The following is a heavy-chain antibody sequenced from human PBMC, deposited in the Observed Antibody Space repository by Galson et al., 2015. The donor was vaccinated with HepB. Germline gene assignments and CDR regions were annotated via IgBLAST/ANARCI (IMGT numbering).Heavy chain of an antibody. Sequence: SLRLSCAASGFTFSSYSMNWVRQAPGKGLEWVSYISSSSSTIYYADSVKGRFTISRDNAKNSLYLQMNSLRAEDTAVYYCARRIAAAGNWFDPWGQGTLVTVSS. V-gene: IGHV3-48*04. CDR2: ISSSSSTI. CDR3: ARRIAAAGNWFDP. J-gene: IGHJ5*02. D-gene: IGHD6-13*01. CDR1: GFTFSSYS.